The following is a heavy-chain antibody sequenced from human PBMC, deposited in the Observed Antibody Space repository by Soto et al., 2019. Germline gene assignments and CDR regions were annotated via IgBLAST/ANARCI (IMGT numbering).Heavy chain of an antibody. CDR2: INHSGST. CDR1: GGSFSGYI. V-gene: IGHV4-34*01. D-gene: IGHD1-26*01. CDR3: ARGLLSGSYYSGGWYYFDY. J-gene: IGHJ4*02. Sequence: QVQLQQWGAGLLKPSETLSLTCAVYGGSFSGYIWTWIRQPPGKGLQWIGQINHSGSTYYNPSLKSRVTISAHTPNNQFPLELSSVTAADTAVYYCARGLLSGSYYSGGWYYFDYWGQGTLVTVSS.